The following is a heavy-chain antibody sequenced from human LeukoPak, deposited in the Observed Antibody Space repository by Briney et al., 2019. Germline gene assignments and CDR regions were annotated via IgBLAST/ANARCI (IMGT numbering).Heavy chain of an antibody. J-gene: IGHJ4*02. D-gene: IGHD1-26*01. V-gene: IGHV3-30*18. Sequence: GGSLRLSCAASGFTFSSYGMHWVRQAPGKGLEWVAVISYDGSNKYYADSVKGRFTISGDNSKNTLYLQMNSLRAEDTAVYYCAKDKGSVGATTNDYWGQGTLVTVSS. CDR1: GFTFSSYG. CDR2: ISYDGSNK. CDR3: AKDKGSVGATTNDY.